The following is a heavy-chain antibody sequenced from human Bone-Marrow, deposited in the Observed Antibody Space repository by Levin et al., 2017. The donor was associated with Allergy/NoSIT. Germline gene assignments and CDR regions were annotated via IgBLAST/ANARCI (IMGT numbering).Heavy chain of an antibody. D-gene: IGHD2-2*01. V-gene: IGHV5-10-1*01. CDR1: GYSFTSYW. Sequence: GESLKISCKGSGYSFTSYWISWVRQMPGKGLEWMGRIDPSDSYTNYSPSFQGHVTISADKSISTAYLQWISLKASDTAMYYCARHHCSSTSCLYRVDAFDIWGQGTMVTVSS. J-gene: IGHJ3*02. CDR2: IDPSDSYT. CDR3: ARHHCSSTSCLYRVDAFDI.